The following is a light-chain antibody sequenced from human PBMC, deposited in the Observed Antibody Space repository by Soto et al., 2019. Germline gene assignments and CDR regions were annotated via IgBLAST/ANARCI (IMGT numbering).Light chain of an antibody. CDR2: LGS. CDR3: MEALQTPLT. J-gene: IGKJ4*01. Sequence: DIVMTQSRLCLPVTPGEPACISCRTSLSLLHSNGYNYLDWYLQKPGQSPQLLIYLGSNRASGVPGRFSGSGSGTDFTLKISRVEAEDVGVYYCMEALQTPLTFGGGTKVDIK. V-gene: IGKV2-28*01. CDR1: LSLLHSNGYNY.